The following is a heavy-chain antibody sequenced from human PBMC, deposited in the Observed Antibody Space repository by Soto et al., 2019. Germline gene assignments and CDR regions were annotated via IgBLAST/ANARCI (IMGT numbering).Heavy chain of an antibody. CDR1: GYSFTSYA. Sequence: ASVKVSCKTAGYSFTSYAMHWVRQAPGQRLEWMGWISGGNGNTKYSQRFQGRVTISRDTSASTAYMELSSLRSEDTAVYFCAIERGGITIFGVTLGMDVWGPGTTVTVSS. V-gene: IGHV1-3*01. J-gene: IGHJ6*02. CDR2: ISGGNGNT. CDR3: AIERGGITIFGVTLGMDV. D-gene: IGHD3-3*01.